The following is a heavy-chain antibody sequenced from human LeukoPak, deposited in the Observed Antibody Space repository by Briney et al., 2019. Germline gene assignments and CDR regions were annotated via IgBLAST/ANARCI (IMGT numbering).Heavy chain of an antibody. CDR3: ARATYDSSGYYPDNFDY. V-gene: IGHV1-2*02. D-gene: IGHD3-22*01. J-gene: IGHJ4*02. CDR2: INPNSGGT. Sequence: GASVKVSCKASGYTFTGYYMHWVRQAPGQGLERMGWINPNSGGTNYAQKFQGRVTMTRDTTISTAYMELSRLRSDDTAVYYCARATYDSSGYYPDNFDYWGQGTLVTVSS. CDR1: GYTFTGYY.